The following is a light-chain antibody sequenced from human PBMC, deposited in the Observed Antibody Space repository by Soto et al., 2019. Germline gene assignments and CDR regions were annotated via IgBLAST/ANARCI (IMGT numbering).Light chain of an antibody. J-gene: IGKJ5*01. CDR3: QQYGSSPPIT. Sequence: EIMLTQSPGTLSLSPGERATLSCIASQSVSSSSYLAWYQQRPGQAPRLLIYGASSRATGIPDRFSGSGSGTDFTLTISRLEPEDFAVYYCQQYGSSPPITFGPGTRLEIK. V-gene: IGKV3-20*01. CDR2: GAS. CDR1: QSVSSSSY.